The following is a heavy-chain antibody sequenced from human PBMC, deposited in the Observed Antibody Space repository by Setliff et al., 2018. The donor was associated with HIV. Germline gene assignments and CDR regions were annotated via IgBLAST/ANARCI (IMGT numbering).Heavy chain of an antibody. CDR1: GYIFIRYY. Sequence: GASVKVSCKTSGYIFIRYYICWVRQAPGQGLEWMGNINPHTGVTKYAEKFQGRVTMTRDTSINTIYMELSRLRSDDTAVYYCARDLRDGFEEWFSTLDDGMDVWGQGTTVTVSS. CDR3: ARDLRDGFEEWFSTLDDGMDV. CDR2: INPHTGVT. J-gene: IGHJ6*02. V-gene: IGHV1-2*02. D-gene: IGHD3-3*01.